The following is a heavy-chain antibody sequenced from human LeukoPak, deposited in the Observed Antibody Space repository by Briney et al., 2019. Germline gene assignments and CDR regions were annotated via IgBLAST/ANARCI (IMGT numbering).Heavy chain of an antibody. CDR3: ARGVTMVRGVPEPYYFDY. J-gene: IGHJ4*02. Sequence: GASVKVSCKASGYTFTSYGISWVRQAPGQGLEWMGRIIPILGIANYAQKFQGRVTITADKSTSTAYMELSSLRSEDTAVYYCARGVTMVRGVPEPYYFDYWGQGTLVTVSS. CDR1: GYTFTSYG. D-gene: IGHD3-10*01. V-gene: IGHV1-69*04. CDR2: IIPILGIA.